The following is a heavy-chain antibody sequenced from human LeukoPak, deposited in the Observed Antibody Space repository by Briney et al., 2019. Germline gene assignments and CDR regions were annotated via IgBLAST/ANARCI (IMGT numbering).Heavy chain of an antibody. CDR2: INAGNGYT. J-gene: IGHJ4*02. V-gene: IGHV1-3*03. Sequence: GASVKVSCKASGYTFTTYAMHWVRQAPGQSLEWMGWINAGNGYTKYSQEFQGRVTITRDTSASTAYMELTSLRSEDMAVYYCAREVFGNSDYWGQGTLVTVSS. CDR1: GYTFTTYA. CDR3: AREVFGNSDY. D-gene: IGHD1-14*01.